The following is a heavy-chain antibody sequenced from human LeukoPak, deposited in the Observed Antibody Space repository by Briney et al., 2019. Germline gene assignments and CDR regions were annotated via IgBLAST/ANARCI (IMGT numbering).Heavy chain of an antibody. CDR3: ARQRADYFYYYMDV. CDR2: IYYSETT. CDR1: GGSISSSLYH. J-gene: IGHJ6*03. V-gene: IGHV4-39*01. Sequence: SETLSLTCTVSGGSISSSLYHWDWIRQPPGKGLEWIGSIYYSETTYDNPSLRSRVTISIDTSKNQFSLKLSSVTAADTAVYYCARQRADYFYYYMDVWGKGTTVTVSS.